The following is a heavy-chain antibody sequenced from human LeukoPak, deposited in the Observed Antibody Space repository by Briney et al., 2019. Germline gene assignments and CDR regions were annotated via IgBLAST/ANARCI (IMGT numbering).Heavy chain of an antibody. J-gene: IGHJ4*02. Sequence: GASVKVSCNASGYTFTNYAINWVRQAPGQGLEWMGWINTNTGDPTYNQGFTGRFDFSLDTSVSTAYLQISSLKASDTAVYFCARENSTPEADYFDYWGEGTLVTVSS. CDR3: ARENSTPEADYFDY. D-gene: IGHD2/OR15-2a*01. CDR1: GYTFTNYA. V-gene: IGHV7-4-1*02. CDR2: INTNTGDP.